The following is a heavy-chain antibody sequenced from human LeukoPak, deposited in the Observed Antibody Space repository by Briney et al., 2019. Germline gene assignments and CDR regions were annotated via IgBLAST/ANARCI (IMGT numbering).Heavy chain of an antibody. Sequence: QSGGSLRLSCAASGFTFSSYGMHWVRQAPGKGLEWVAFIRYDGSNKYYADSVKGRFTISRDNSKNTLYLQMNSLRAEDTAVYYCAKEETRYYDSSGYSDYWGQGTLVTVSS. CDR1: GFTFSSYG. CDR2: IRYDGSNK. V-gene: IGHV3-30*02. J-gene: IGHJ4*02. CDR3: AKEETRYYDSSGYSDY. D-gene: IGHD3-22*01.